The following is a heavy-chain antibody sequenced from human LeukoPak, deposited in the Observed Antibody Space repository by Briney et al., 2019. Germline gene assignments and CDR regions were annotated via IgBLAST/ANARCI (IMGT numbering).Heavy chain of an antibody. J-gene: IGHJ4*02. CDR1: GYTFTSYY. Sequence: ASVKVSCTASGYTFTSYYMHWVRQAPGQGLEWVGIINPRGGSASSAQKFQGRVTMTEDTSTDTAYMELSSLRSEDTAVYYCATDKDYYDSSGYYYWGQGTLVTVSS. CDR3: ATDKDYYDSSGYYY. D-gene: IGHD3-22*01. CDR2: INPRGGSA. V-gene: IGHV1-46*01.